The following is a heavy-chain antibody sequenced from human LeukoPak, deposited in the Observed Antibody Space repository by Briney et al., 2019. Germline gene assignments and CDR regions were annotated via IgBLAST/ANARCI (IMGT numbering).Heavy chain of an antibody. CDR3: LIAYNTGSWD. Sequence: GRSLRLSCAAAGFTLNIYWVHGVGRAPGKGVVWVSRIKTGGSSTNYADTMKGRFTISRDNAKNTLYLQMNSLRAEDTAVYYCLIAYNTGSWDWGQGTLVTVSS. V-gene: IGHV3-74*01. J-gene: IGHJ4*02. D-gene: IGHD6-19*01. CDR1: GFTLNIYW. CDR2: IKTGGSST.